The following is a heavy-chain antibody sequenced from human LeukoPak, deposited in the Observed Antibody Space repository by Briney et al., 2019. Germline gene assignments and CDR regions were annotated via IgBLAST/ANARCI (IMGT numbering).Heavy chain of an antibody. D-gene: IGHD4-17*01. J-gene: IGHJ6*02. Sequence: GASVKVSCKASGYTFTSYGISWVRQAPGQGLEWMGWISAYNGNTNYAQKLQGRVTMTTDTSTSTAYMELRSLRSDDTAVYYCARDLARGDYGPLILWYYYYYYGMDVWGQGTTVTVSS. CDR2: ISAYNGNT. V-gene: IGHV1-18*01. CDR1: GYTFTSYG. CDR3: ARDLARGDYGPLILWYYYYYYGMDV.